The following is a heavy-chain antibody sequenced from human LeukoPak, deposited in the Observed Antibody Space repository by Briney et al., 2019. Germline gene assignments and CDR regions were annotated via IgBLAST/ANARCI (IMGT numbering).Heavy chain of an antibody. CDR2: INHSGST. Sequence: PSETLSLTCAVYGGSFSGYYWSWIRQPPGKGLEWIGEINHSGSTNYNPSLKSRVTISVDTSKNQFSLKLSSVTAADTAVYHCARGLGWGYSYGYNYLDYWGQGTLVTVSS. CDR3: ARGLGWGYSYGYNYLDY. V-gene: IGHV4-34*01. CDR1: GGSFSGYY. J-gene: IGHJ4*02. D-gene: IGHD5-18*01.